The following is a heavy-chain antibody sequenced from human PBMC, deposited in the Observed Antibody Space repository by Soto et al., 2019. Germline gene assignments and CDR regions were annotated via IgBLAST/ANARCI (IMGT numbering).Heavy chain of an antibody. CDR2: IIPIFGTA. Sequence: SVKVSCNASGGTFSSYAISWVRQAPGQGLEWMGGIIPIFGTANYAQKFQGRVTITADESTSTAYMELSSLRSEDTAVYYCARSKSGIAVAADYRMDVWGQRTTV. CDR3: ARSKSGIAVAADYRMDV. CDR1: GGTFSSYA. V-gene: IGHV1-69*13. J-gene: IGHJ6*02. D-gene: IGHD6-19*01.